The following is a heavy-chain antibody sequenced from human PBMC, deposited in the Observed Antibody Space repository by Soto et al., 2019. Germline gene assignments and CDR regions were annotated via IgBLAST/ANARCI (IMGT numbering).Heavy chain of an antibody. CDR1: GYSFTTDG. Sequence: QVQLVQSGAEVKKPGASVKVSCKASGYSFTTDGIAWVRQAPGRGLEWMGWISTYNGDTDYAQNLQGRVIMTTDTSTTTAYMELRSLRSDDTAVYYCAREGSRPYYYYGMDVWGQGTTVSVSS. D-gene: IGHD2-15*01. CDR3: AREGSRPYYYYGMDV. J-gene: IGHJ6*02. CDR2: ISTYNGDT. V-gene: IGHV1-18*01.